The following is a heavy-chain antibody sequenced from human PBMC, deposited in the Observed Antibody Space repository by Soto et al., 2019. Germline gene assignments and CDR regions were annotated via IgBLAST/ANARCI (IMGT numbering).Heavy chain of an antibody. CDR2: ISGSGGST. CDR1: GCSFSINA. CDR3: AKDSDLVVVAPVGY. Sequence: PEGSLRRSCAAAGCSFSINAMSWVRHGPGKGLEWVSAISGSGGSTYDGDSVKGRFTISRDNSKNTLYLQMNSLRAEDTAVYYCAKDSDLVVVAPVGYWGQGTLVTVSS. J-gene: IGHJ4*02. V-gene: IGHV3-23*01. D-gene: IGHD2-15*01.